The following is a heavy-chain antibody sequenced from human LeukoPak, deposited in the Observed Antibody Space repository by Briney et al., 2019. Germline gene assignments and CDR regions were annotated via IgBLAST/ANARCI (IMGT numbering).Heavy chain of an antibody. CDR3: AGRGYSYMDV. CDR1: GGSISSTSYY. V-gene: IGHV4-39*01. Sequence: PSETLSLTCTVSGGSISSTSYYWGWIRQSPGEGLEWIGSIYYSGTTYYNPSLKSRVTISVDTSKNQFSLKLSSVTAADTAVYYCAGRGYSYMDVWGKGTTVTVSS. J-gene: IGHJ6*03. CDR2: IYYSGTT.